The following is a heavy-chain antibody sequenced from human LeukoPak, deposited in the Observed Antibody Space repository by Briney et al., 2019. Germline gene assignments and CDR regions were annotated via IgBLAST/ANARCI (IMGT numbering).Heavy chain of an antibody. CDR2: IIPIFGTA. J-gene: IGHJ5*02. D-gene: IGHD5-12*01. V-gene: IGHV1-69*05. CDR1: GGTFSSHA. CDR3: ARAGGYDGGYWFDP. Sequence: GASVKVSCKASGGTFSSHAISWVRQAPGQGLEWMGGIIPIFGTANYAQKFQGRVTITTDESTSTAYMELSSLRSEDTAVYYCARAGGYDGGYWFDPWGQGTLVTVSS.